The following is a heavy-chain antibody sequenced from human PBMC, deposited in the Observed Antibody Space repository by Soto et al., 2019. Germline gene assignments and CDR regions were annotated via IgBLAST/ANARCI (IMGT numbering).Heavy chain of an antibody. CDR3: ARGYSYGWRTGDYFDY. CDR2: ISYDGSNK. D-gene: IGHD5-18*01. V-gene: IGHV3-30-3*01. Sequence: ESGGGVVQPGRSLRLSCAASGFTFSSYAMHWVRQAPGKGLEWVAVISYDGSNKYYADSVKGRFTISRDNSKNTLYLQMNSLRAEDTAVYYCARGYSYGWRTGDYFDYWGQGTLVTVSS. CDR1: GFTFSSYA. J-gene: IGHJ4*02.